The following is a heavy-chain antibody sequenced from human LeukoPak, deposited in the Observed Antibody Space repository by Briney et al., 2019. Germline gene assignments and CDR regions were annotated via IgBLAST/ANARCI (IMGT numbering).Heavy chain of an antibody. CDR3: ARDFGKAAAGTVDY. CDR1: GFTFDDYA. Sequence: PGRSLRLSCAASGFTFDDYAMHWVRQAPGKGLEWVSGISWNSGSIGYADSVKGRFTISRDNSKNTLYLQMNSLRAEDTAVYYCARDFGKAAAGTVDYWGQGTLVTVSS. D-gene: IGHD6-13*01. V-gene: IGHV3-9*01. J-gene: IGHJ4*02. CDR2: ISWNSGSI.